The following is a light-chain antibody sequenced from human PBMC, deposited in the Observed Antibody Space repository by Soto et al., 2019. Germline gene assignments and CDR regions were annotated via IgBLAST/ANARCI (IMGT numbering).Light chain of an antibody. CDR3: QQSYRTPYT. CDR2: AAS. Sequence: DIQMTQSPSSLSASVGDRVTITCRASQNIAGYLNWYQQKPGKAPKLLIYAASSLQSGVPSRFSGSGSGTDFTLTISSLQPEDFATYYCQQSYRTPYTFGQGTKLEIK. CDR1: QNIAGY. J-gene: IGKJ2*01. V-gene: IGKV1-39*01.